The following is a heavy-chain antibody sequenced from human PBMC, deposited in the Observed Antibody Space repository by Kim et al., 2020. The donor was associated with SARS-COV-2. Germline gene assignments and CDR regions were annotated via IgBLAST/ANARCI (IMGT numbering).Heavy chain of an antibody. J-gene: IGHJ3*02. CDR3: AKDRPGGDAFDI. Sequence: KGRFPISREKSKTTLYLQMNSLRADDTALYYCAKDRPGGDAFDIWGQGTTVTVSS. V-gene: IGHV3-23*01. D-gene: IGHD3-16*01.